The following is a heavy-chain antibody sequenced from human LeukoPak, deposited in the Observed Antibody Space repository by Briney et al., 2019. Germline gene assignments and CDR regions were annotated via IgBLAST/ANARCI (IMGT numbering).Heavy chain of an antibody. CDR3: RSRYLEWLLEY. V-gene: IGHV4-31*11. CDR1: DGSIHSGGYY. CDR2: IYYSGST. Sequence: SETLSLTCAVSDGSIHSGGYYWSWIRQHPGKGLEWIGYIYYSGSTYYNPSLKSRLTISVDTSKNQFSLRLSSVTAADTAVYYCRSRYLEWLLEYWGQGTLVTVSS. J-gene: IGHJ4*02. D-gene: IGHD3-3*01.